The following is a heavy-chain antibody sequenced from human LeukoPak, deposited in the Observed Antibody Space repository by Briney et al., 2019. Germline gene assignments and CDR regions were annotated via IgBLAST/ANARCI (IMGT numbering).Heavy chain of an antibody. Sequence: SQTLSLTCAVSGGSISSGGYSWSWIRQPPGKGLEWIGYIYHSGSTYYNPSLKSRVTISVDRSKNQFSLKLSSVTAADTAVYYCARGIQWLVLHDAFDIWGQGTMVTVSS. J-gene: IGHJ3*02. CDR2: IYHSGST. V-gene: IGHV4-30-2*01. CDR3: ARGIQWLVLHDAFDI. CDR1: GGSISSGGYS. D-gene: IGHD6-19*01.